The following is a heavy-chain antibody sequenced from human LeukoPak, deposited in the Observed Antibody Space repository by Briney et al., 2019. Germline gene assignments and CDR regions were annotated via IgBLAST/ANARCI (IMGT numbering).Heavy chain of an antibody. D-gene: IGHD2-21*01. Sequence: KTSETLSLTCTIYGGSFSGYYWSRIRQFPGKGLEWIGESNQSGSTNYKPSLKSRVTISVDMSKNQFSLKLSSVTAADTAVYYCARGRINYYEYYYMDVWGKGTTVTVSS. CDR3: ARGRINYYEYYYMDV. J-gene: IGHJ6*03. V-gene: IGHV4-34*01. CDR1: GGSFSGYY. CDR2: SNQSGST.